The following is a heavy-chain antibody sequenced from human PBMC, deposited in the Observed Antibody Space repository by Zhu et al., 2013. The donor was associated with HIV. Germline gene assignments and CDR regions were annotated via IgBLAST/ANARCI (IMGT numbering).Heavy chain of an antibody. D-gene: IGHD3-3*01. CDR1: GYTFTGYY. V-gene: IGHV1-2*02. CDR2: INPNSGGT. Sequence: QVHLVQSGAEVKKPGASVKVSCKASGYTFTGYYMHWVRQAPGQGLEWMGWINPNSGGTNYAQKFQGRVTMTRDTSISTAYMELSRLRSDDTAVYYCARDLGYYDFWSGYYGRTYYYYGMDVWGQGTTVTVSS. CDR3: ARDLGYYDFWSGYYGRTYYYYGMDV. J-gene: IGHJ6*02.